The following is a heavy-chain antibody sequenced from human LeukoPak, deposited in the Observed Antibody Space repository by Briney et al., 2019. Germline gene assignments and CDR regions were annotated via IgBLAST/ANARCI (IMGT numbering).Heavy chain of an antibody. CDR2: ISGSGGST. V-gene: IGHV3-23*01. D-gene: IGHD6-19*01. Sequence: PGGSLRLSCAASGFTFSSYAMSWVRQAPGKGLEWVSAISGSGGSTYYADSVKGRVTISRDNSKDTLYLQLSSLRADDTAVYYCAKDARRTSGWYYFDSWGQGILVTVSS. J-gene: IGHJ4*02. CDR3: AKDARRTSGWYYFDS. CDR1: GFTFSSYA.